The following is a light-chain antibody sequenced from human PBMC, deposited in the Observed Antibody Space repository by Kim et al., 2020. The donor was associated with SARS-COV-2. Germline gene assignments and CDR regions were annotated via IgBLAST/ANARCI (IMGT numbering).Light chain of an antibody. V-gene: IGLV3-21*04. J-gene: IGLJ2*01. Sequence: ATGKTARIICGGNNIGGKTVHWYQQKPGQAPVLVIRYDDDRPSGIPERFSGSNSGNTATLTISRVEAGDEADYYCQVWDSSSDHVVFGGGTQLTVL. CDR1: NIGGKT. CDR2: YDD. CDR3: QVWDSSSDHVV.